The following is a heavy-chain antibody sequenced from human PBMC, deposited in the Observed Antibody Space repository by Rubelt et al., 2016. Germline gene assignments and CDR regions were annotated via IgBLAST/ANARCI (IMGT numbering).Heavy chain of an antibody. CDR2: INAGNGNT. J-gene: IGHJ6*02. V-gene: IGHV1-3*01. D-gene: IGHD6-13*01. Sequence: GQRLEWMGWINAGNGNTKYSQKFQGRVTITRDTSASTAYMELSSLRSEDTAVYYCASLAAAGKYYYYYGMDVWGQGTTVTVSS. CDR3: ASLAAAGKYYYYYGMDV.